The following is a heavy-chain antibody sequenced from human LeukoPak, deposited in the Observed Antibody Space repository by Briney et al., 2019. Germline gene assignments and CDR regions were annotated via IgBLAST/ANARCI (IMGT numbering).Heavy chain of an antibody. Sequence: ASVKVSCKASGYTFTSYGISWVRQAPGQGLEWMGWISAYNGNTNYAQKLQGRVTMTTDTSTSTAYMELRSLRSDDAAVYYCARADRHAVLLDYWGQGTLVTVSS. D-gene: IGHD2/OR15-2a*01. CDR2: ISAYNGNT. J-gene: IGHJ4*02. CDR1: GYTFTSYG. V-gene: IGHV1-18*04. CDR3: ARADRHAVLLDY.